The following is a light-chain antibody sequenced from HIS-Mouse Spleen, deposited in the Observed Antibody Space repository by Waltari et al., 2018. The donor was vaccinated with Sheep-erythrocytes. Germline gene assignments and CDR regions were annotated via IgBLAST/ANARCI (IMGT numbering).Light chain of an antibody. CDR3: QAWDSSTAV. CDR2: QYS. J-gene: IGLJ2*01. Sequence: SYELTQPPSVSVSPGQTASITCSGHKLGDKSACWYQQKPGQSPVLVIYQYSKRPSGIPERFSGSNSGNTATLTISGTQAMDEADYYCQAWDSSTAVFGGGTKLTVL. V-gene: IGLV3-1*01. CDR1: KLGDKS.